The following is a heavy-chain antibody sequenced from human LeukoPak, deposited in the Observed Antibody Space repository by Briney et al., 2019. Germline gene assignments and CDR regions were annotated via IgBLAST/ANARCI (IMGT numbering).Heavy chain of an antibody. CDR2: ISSGGSTK. V-gene: IGHV3-30*03. Sequence: PGRSLRLSCAASGFTFSSYGMHWVRQAPGKRLDWVALISSGGSTKYYADSVKGRFTISRDNSKNTLYLQMNSLRAEDTAVYYCSRSRPKFKDFDYWGQGTLVTVSS. CDR3: SRSRPKFKDFDY. J-gene: IGHJ4*02. CDR1: GFTFSSYG.